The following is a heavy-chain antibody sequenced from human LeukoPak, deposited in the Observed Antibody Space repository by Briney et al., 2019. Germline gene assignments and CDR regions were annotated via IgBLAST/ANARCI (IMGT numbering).Heavy chain of an antibody. Sequence: SETLSLTCAVYGGSFSGYYWSWIRQPPGKGLEWIGEINHSGGTNYNPSLKSRVTISVDTSKNQFSLKLSSVTAADTAVYYCATSSGIAVSYFDYWGQGTLVTVSS. CDR3: ATSSGIAVSYFDY. CDR2: INHSGGT. J-gene: IGHJ4*02. D-gene: IGHD6-19*01. V-gene: IGHV4-34*01. CDR1: GGSFSGYY.